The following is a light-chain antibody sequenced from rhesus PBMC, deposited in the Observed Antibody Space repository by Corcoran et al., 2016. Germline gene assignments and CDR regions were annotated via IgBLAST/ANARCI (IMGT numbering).Light chain of an antibody. CDR1: QSVSSS. CDR3: QQYSKWPYS. Sequence: EIVLTQSPATLSLSPGERPTLSCRASQSVSSSLAWYQQKPGKAPRLLIYGASSRATGIPDRFSGSGSGTDFILTISSLAPEDFAVYYCQQYSKWPYSFGQGTKVEIK. CDR2: GAS. V-gene: IGKV3-42*03. J-gene: IGKJ2*01.